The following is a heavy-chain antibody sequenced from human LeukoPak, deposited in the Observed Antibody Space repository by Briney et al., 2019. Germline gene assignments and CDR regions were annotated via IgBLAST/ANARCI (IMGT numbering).Heavy chain of an antibody. CDR2: ISSGSSYI. V-gene: IGHV3-21*04. CDR3: ASHEGAVTAATIDV. CDR1: GFSFSSYS. Sequence: GGSLRLSCAASGFSFSSYSMNWVRQAPGEGLEWVSSISSGSSYIYYADSVKGRFTISRDNAKNSLYLQMNSLRAEDTALYYCASHEGAVTAATIDVWGQGALVTVSS. J-gene: IGHJ4*02. D-gene: IGHD2-2*01.